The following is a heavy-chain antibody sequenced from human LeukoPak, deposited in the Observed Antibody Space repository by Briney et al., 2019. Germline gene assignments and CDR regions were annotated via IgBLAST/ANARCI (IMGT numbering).Heavy chain of an antibody. J-gene: IGHJ6*03. CDR2: MSPNSGNT. D-gene: IGHD6-13*01. CDR3: ARVYSSPTDYYYYYYMDV. V-gene: IGHV1-8*03. CDR1: GYTFTSYD. Sequence: ASVKVSCKASGYTFTSYDINWVRQATGQGLEWMGWMSPNSGNTGYAQKFQGRVTITRNTSISTAYMELSSLRSEDTAVYYCARVYSSPTDYYYYYYMDVWGKGTTVTVSS.